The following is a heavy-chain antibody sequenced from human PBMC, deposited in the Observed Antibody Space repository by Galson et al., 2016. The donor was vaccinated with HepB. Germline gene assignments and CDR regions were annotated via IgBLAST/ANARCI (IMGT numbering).Heavy chain of an antibody. CDR1: GFTFSSYS. CDR3: AKVLLPNPPDY. J-gene: IGHJ4*02. Sequence: SLRLSCAASGFTFSSYSMHWVRQAPGKGLEWVSSISSSSGYIYYADSVKGRFTISRDNAKNSLNLQMSSLRAEDTAMYYCAKVLLPNPPDYCGQGTLVTVSS. V-gene: IGHV3-21*01. CDR2: ISSSSGYI.